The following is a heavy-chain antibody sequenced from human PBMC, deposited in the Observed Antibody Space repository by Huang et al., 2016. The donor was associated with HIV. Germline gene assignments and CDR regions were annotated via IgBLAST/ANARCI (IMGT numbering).Heavy chain of an antibody. D-gene: IGHD3-22*01. CDR2: IIPICGTP. CDR1: GGTFTTYT. V-gene: IGHV1-69*13. CDR3: AREYYYDNSGYYFDY. J-gene: IGHJ4*02. Sequence: QVQLVQSGAEVKKPGSSVKVSCKASGGTFTTYTITCVRQAPGQGLEWVGGIIPICGTPNYAQKFQGRVTITADESTSTAYMELSSLRSEDTAVYYCAREYYYDNSGYYFDYWGQGTLVTVSS.